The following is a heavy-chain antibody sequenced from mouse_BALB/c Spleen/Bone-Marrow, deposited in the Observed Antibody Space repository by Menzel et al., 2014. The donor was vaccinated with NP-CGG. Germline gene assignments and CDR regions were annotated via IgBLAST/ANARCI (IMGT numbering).Heavy chain of an antibody. CDR3: ATYDGFYFDY. D-gene: IGHD2-3*01. J-gene: IGHJ2*01. Sequence: EVKLMESGPSLVKPSQTLSLTCSVTGDSITSGYWNWIRKFPGNKLEYMGYISYSGSTYYSPSLKSRISITRDTSKNQYYLQLKSVTTEDPATYYRATYDGFYFDYWGQGTTLTVSS. V-gene: IGHV3-8*02. CDR2: ISYSGST. CDR1: GDSITSGY.